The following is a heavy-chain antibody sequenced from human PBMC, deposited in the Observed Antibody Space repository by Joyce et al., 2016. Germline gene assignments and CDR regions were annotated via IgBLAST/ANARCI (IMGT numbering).Heavy chain of an antibody. D-gene: IGHD5-24*01. Sequence: QLQLQESGPGLGKPSETLSLTCTVSGGSVRSTNHNWGWIRQPPGTGLEWIGSIYYTGSTYYNPSLRSRITISIDTSKNQFSLKLNSVTAADTAVYFWARVPNGCPADPWGQGTLLTVSS. CDR1: GGSVRSTNHN. CDR2: IYYTGST. CDR3: ARVPNGCPADP. J-gene: IGHJ5*02. V-gene: IGHV4-39*01.